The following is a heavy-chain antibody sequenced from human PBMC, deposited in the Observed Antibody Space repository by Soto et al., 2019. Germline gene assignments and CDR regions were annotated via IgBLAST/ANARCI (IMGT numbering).Heavy chain of an antibody. V-gene: IGHV4-4*07. CDR2: IFSSGST. D-gene: IGHD2-21*02. J-gene: IGHJ5*02. CDR1: GGSITDYS. Sequence: PSETLSLTCTVSGGSITDYSWVWIRQPAGKGLEWIGRIFSSGSTNYNPSLKGRITMSLDTSKNQFSLKLNSATATDTAVYFCARDQGVGVTADNWFDPWGQGILVTVSS. CDR3: ARDQGVGVTADNWFDP.